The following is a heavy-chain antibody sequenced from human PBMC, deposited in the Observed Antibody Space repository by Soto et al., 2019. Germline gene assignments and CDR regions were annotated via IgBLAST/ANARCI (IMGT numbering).Heavy chain of an antibody. J-gene: IGHJ4*02. CDR2: IRSRVDNYAT. Sequence: VGSLRLSCAASGFTFSASAIYWVRQASGKGLEWVGRIRSRVDNYATAYAASVKGRFTISRDDSKNTAYLQMNSLKTEDTAVYYCATPMTTADFFDYWGQGTLVTVSS. CDR3: ATPMTTADFFDY. D-gene: IGHD4-17*01. CDR1: GFTFSASA. V-gene: IGHV3-73*01.